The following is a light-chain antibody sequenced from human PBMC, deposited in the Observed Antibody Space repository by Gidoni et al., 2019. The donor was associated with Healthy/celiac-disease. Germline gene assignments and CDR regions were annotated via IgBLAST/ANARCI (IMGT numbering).Light chain of an antibody. CDR2: AAS. CDR3: QQSYSTRVMCS. CDR1: QSISSY. V-gene: IGKV1-39*01. J-gene: IGKJ2*04. Sequence: DIQMTQSPSSLSASVGDRVTITCRASQSISSYLNWYQQKPGKAPKLLIYAASSLQSGVPSRFSGSGSGTDFTLTISSLQPEDFATYYCQQSYSTRVMCSFGQGTKLEIK.